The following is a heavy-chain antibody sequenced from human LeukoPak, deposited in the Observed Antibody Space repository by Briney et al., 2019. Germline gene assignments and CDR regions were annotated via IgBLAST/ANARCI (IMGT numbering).Heavy chain of an antibody. CDR1: GGSFSGYY. Sequence: SETLSLTCAVYGGSFSGYYWSLIRQPPGKGLEWIGEINHSGSTNYNPSLKSRVTISVDTSKNQFSLKLSSVTAADTAVYYCARYCSGGSCYYYYYGMDVWGQGTTVTVSS. D-gene: IGHD2-15*01. CDR2: INHSGST. V-gene: IGHV4-34*01. CDR3: ARYCSGGSCYYYYYGMDV. J-gene: IGHJ6*02.